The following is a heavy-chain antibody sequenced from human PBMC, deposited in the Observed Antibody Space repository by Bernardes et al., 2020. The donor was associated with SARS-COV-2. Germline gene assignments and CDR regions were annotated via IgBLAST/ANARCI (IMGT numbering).Heavy chain of an antibody. CDR2: ISDYSGNT. V-gene: IGHV1-18*04. J-gene: IGHJ6*02. CDR1: GYTFLHFV. CDR3: ARADGTTPYFYDYGLDV. Sequence: ASVKVSCKASGYTFLHFVISWVRQAPGQGLEWMGRISDYSGNTNYAQRFQDRVIVTTDTSTNTAYMELRSLRSDDSATYFCARADGTTPYFYDYGLDVWGQGTTVTVSS.